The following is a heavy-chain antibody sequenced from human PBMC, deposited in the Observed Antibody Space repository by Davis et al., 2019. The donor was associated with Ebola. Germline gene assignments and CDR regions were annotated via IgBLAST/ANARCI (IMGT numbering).Heavy chain of an antibody. V-gene: IGHV4-34*01. D-gene: IGHD6-19*01. CDR3: ARVDSGWFLDY. J-gene: IGHJ4*02. CDR1: GGSFSGYY. CDR2: INHSGST. Sequence: PSETLSLTCAVYGGSFSGYYWSWIRQPPGKGLEWIGEINHSGSTNYNPSLKSRVTISVDTSKNQFSLKLSSATAADTAVYYCARVDSGWFLDYWGQGTLVTGSS.